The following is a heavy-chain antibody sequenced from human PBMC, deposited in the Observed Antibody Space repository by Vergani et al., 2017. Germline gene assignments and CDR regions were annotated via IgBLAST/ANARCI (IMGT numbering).Heavy chain of an antibody. Sequence: QLQLQESGPRLVKPSETLSLTCSLSGMSISNNNYYWGWIRQPPGKVLEWIGSIYDSRNNNYSPSLKSRVSISVDTSKNQFSLNLTSVTAADTAVYYCARHLRQLARNDVFDIWGHGTLVTVSS. CDR3: ARHLRQLARNDVFDI. CDR1: GMSISNNNYY. D-gene: IGHD6-6*01. CDR2: IYDSRNN. V-gene: IGHV4-39*01. J-gene: IGHJ3*02.